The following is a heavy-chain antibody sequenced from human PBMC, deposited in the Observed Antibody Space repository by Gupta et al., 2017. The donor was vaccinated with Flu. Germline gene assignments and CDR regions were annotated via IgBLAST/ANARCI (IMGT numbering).Heavy chain of an antibody. J-gene: IGHJ3*02. Sequence: EVQLLESGGGLVQPGGSLSLSCAASGFTFSRYAMSWVRQAPGKGLEWVSAVSGSGGSTYYADSVKGRFTISRDNSKNTLYLQMNSLRAEDTAVYYCAKDLAYYGSGRNDAFDIWGQGTMVTVSS. V-gene: IGHV3-23*01. CDR3: AKDLAYYGSGRNDAFDI. CDR1: GFTFSRYA. D-gene: IGHD3-10*01. CDR2: VSGSGGST.